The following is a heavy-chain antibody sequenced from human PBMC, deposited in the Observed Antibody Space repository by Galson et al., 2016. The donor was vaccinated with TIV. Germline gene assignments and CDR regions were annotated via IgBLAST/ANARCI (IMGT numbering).Heavy chain of an antibody. D-gene: IGHD3-3*01. Sequence: SVKVSCKASGYTLSSYSISWVRQAPGQGLEWMGWISGYNGNKNYAQKFRDRVTMTTDTSTNTAYMELRSLRSDDTAVYYCARVPTKTFDFWSGFDKSFCMDVCGKGTTVTVSS. CDR1: GYTLSSYS. V-gene: IGHV1-18*01. CDR3: ARVPTKTFDFWSGFDKSFCMDV. CDR2: ISGYNGNK. J-gene: IGHJ6*04.